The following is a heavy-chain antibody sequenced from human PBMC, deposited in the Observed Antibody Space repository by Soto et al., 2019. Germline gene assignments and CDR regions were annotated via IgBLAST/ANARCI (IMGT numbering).Heavy chain of an antibody. CDR1: GGTFSSYA. Sequence: ASVKVSCKASGGTFSSYAISWVRQAPGQGLEWMGGIIPIFGTANYAQKFQGRVTITADESTSTAYMELSSLRSEDTAVYYCARAYYDSSGYSDYYGMDVWGQGTTVTVSS. V-gene: IGHV1-69*13. D-gene: IGHD3-22*01. CDR2: IIPIFGTA. CDR3: ARAYYDSSGYSDYYGMDV. J-gene: IGHJ6*02.